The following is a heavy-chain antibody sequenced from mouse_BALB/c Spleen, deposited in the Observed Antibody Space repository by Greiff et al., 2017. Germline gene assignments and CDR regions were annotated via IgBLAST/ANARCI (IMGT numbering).Heavy chain of an antibody. CDR2: ISSGGSYT. V-gene: IGHV5-6*01. D-gene: IGHD2-10*02. Sequence: EVQGVESGGDLVKPGGSLKLSCAASGFTFSSYGMSWVRQTPDKRLEWVATISSGGSYTYYPDSVKGRFTISRDNAKNTLYLQMSSLKSEDTAMYYCARRYGNLYYFDYWGQGTTLTVSS. CDR1: GFTFSSYG. CDR3: ARRYGNLYYFDY. J-gene: IGHJ2*01.